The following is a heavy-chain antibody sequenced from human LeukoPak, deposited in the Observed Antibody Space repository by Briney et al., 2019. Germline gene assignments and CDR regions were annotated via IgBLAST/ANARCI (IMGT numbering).Heavy chain of an antibody. J-gene: IGHJ4*02. D-gene: IGHD6-19*01. CDR3: AREGRIAVAGLFDY. CDR2: IYYSGST. V-gene: IGHV4-30-4*08. Sequence: LRLSCAASGFTVSSNYMSWIRQPPGKGLEWIGYIYYSGSTYYNPSLKSRVTISVDTSKNQFSLKLSSVTAADTAVYYCAREGRIAVAGLFDYWGQGTLVTVSS. CDR1: GFTVSSNY.